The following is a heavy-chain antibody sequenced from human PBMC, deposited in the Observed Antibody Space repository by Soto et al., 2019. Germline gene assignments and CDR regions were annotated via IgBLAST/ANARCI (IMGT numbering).Heavy chain of an antibody. CDR2: IIDSGAST. V-gene: IGHV3-23*01. CDR1: GFTFSSCA. Sequence: GGSLRLSCAASGFTFSSCAMVWVRQAPGKGLEWVSDIIDSGASTYYADSVKGRFTISRDNSKSTLYLQMNSLRAEDTALYYCAKGRSYYYYYGVEVWGQGTTVTVSS. J-gene: IGHJ6*02. CDR3: AKGRSYYYYYGVEV.